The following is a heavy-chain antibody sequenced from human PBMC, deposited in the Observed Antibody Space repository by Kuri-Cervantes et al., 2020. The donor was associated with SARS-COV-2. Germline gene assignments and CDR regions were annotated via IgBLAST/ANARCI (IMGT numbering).Heavy chain of an antibody. J-gene: IGHJ6*02. V-gene: IGHV3-21*01. CDR2: ISSSSSYI. CDR3: ARGIHEGLNV. D-gene: IGHD5-18*01. Sequence: LSLTCAASGFTFSSYSMNWVRQAPGKGLEWVSSISSSSSYIYYADSVKGRFTISRDNAKNSLYLQMNSLRADDTAVYYCARGIHEGLNVWGPGTTVTVSS. CDR1: GFTFSSYS.